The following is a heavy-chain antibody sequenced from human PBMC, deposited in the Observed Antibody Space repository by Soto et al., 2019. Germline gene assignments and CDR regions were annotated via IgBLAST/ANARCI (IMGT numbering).Heavy chain of an antibody. D-gene: IGHD3-22*01. Sequence: QVQLVQSGAEGKKPGASVKVSCKASGYTFTSYGISWVRQAPGQGLEWMGWISAYNGNTNYAQKLQGRVTMTTDTSTSTAYMELRSLRSDDTAVYYCASHYDSSGLRGKYGMDVWGQGTTVTFSS. CDR3: ASHYDSSGLRGKYGMDV. CDR1: GYTFTSYG. J-gene: IGHJ6*02. CDR2: ISAYNGNT. V-gene: IGHV1-18*01.